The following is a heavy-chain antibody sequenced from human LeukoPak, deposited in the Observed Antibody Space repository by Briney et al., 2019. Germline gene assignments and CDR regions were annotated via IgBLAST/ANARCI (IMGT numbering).Heavy chain of an antibody. Sequence: PGGSLRLSCAASGFSFSGYAMSWVRQAPGKGLEWVSGIIDSGGSTYYADSVKGRFTISRDNSKHTIHLQMNSLRAEDTAVYYCAKGKVNHDGAFDVWGQGTMVTVSS. D-gene: IGHD3-16*01. CDR2: IIDSGGST. J-gene: IGHJ3*01. CDR3: AKGKVNHDGAFDV. V-gene: IGHV3-23*01. CDR1: GFSFSGYA.